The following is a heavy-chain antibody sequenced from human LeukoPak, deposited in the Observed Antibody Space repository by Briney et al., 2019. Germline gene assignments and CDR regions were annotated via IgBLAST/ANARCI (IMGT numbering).Heavy chain of an antibody. CDR2: ISSNTTTT. V-gene: IGHV3-48*01. CDR1: GFNFSNST. J-gene: IGHJ4*02. Sequence: GGSLRLSCAASGFNFSNSTMNWVRQAPGKGLEWVSYISSNTTTTYYAESLKGRFTISRDNAKNSLHLQMNSLRAEDSAVYYCARSRGPTYGAETFSPYFDYWGQGTLVTVSS. D-gene: IGHD4/OR15-4a*01. CDR3: ARSRGPTYGAETFSPYFDY.